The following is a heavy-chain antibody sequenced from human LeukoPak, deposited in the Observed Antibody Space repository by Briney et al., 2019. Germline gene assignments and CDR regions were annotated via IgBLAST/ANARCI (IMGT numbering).Heavy chain of an antibody. Sequence: PSQTLSLTCAISGDSVSSNSAAWNWLRQSPSRGLEWLGRTYYRSKWYNDYAVSVKSRITINPHTSKTQSSLQLNSVTPEDTAVYYCARDSGGADDAFDIWGQGTMVTVSS. CDR1: GDSVSSNSAA. V-gene: IGHV6-1*01. CDR2: TYYRSKWYN. D-gene: IGHD1-26*01. CDR3: ARDSGGADDAFDI. J-gene: IGHJ3*02.